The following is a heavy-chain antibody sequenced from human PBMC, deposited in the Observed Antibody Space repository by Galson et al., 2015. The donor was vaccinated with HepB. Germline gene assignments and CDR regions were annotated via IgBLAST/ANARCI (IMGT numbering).Heavy chain of an antibody. CDR1: GGSFSGYY. D-gene: IGHD5-12*01. Sequence: ETLSLTCAVYGGSFSGYYLTWIRQAPGKGLQWIGEISPSGSTDYNPSLKSRVSMSVDTSKNQSSLKLSSVTAADTALYYCARGGASRYSSWGQGTLVTVSS. CDR3: ARGGASRYSS. J-gene: IGHJ5*02. CDR2: ISPSGST. V-gene: IGHV4-34*01.